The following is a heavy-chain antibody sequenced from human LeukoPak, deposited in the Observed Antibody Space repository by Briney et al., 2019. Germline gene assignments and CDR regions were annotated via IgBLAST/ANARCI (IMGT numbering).Heavy chain of an antibody. V-gene: IGHV3-48*01. Sequence: GRSLRLSCAASGFTFSSYSMNWVRQAPGKGLEWGSYISSSSSTIYYADSVKGRFTISRDNAKNSLYLQMNSLRADDTAVYYCASVVVVVAATDYWGQGTLVTVSS. J-gene: IGHJ4*02. D-gene: IGHD2-15*01. CDR1: GFTFSSYS. CDR3: ASVVVVVAATDY. CDR2: ISSSSSTI.